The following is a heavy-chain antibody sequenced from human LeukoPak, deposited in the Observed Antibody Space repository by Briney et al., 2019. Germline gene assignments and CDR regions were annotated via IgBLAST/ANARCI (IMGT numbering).Heavy chain of an antibody. V-gene: IGHV4-59*12. CDR3: VRDHVSPGLSNWFDP. J-gene: IGHJ5*02. CDR1: GGSISSYY. CDR2: IYYSGST. Sequence: SETLSLTCTVSGGSISSYYWSWIRQPPGKGLEWIGYIYYSGSTNYNPSPKSRVTISVDTSKNQFSLKVTSVTASDTAMYYCVRDHVSPGLSNWFDPWGQGTLVTVSS. D-gene: IGHD3-16*01.